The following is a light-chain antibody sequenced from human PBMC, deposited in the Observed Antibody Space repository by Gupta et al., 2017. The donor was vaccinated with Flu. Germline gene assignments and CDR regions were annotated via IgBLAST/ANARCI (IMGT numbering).Light chain of an antibody. Sequence: DMQMTQSPSSRSAFVGDRVTMTFRASQSISNYLNWYQQKPGKAPNLLIFSASSLKTGVPSRFSGGGSGTDFTLTISRLQPEDFATYYCQQSYSIPFTFGQGTKLEIK. CDR3: QQSYSIPFT. J-gene: IGKJ2*01. V-gene: IGKV1-39*01. CDR2: SAS. CDR1: QSISNY.